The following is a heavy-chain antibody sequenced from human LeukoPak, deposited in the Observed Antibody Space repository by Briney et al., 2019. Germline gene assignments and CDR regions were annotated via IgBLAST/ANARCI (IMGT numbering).Heavy chain of an antibody. CDR1: GFTFSSYA. V-gene: IGHV3-23*01. J-gene: IGHJ4*02. CDR2: ISGSGGST. Sequence: GGSLRLSCAASGFTFSSYAMNWVRQVPGKGLEWVSAISGSGGSTYYADSVKGRFTISRDNSKNTLYLQMNSLRAEDTAVYYCTRDPRRLDYWGQGTLVTVSS. CDR3: TRDPRRLDY.